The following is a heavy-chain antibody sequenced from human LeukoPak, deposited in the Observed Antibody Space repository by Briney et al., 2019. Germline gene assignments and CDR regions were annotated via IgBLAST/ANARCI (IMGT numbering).Heavy chain of an antibody. V-gene: IGHV4-4*02. J-gene: IGHJ3*01. CDR1: GGSIVSDIW. Sequence: PSETLSLTCVVSGGSIVSDIWWSWVRQPPGKGLQWVGEIYHSGSTNYNPSLKSRVTISVDKSKNQFSLMLTSVTAADTAGGYWARKGLSPPPGPQPDTRRTAFDSWGQGTMVTVSS. CDR2: IYHSGST. D-gene: IGHD1-1*01. CDR3: ARKGLSPPPGPQPDTRRTAFDS.